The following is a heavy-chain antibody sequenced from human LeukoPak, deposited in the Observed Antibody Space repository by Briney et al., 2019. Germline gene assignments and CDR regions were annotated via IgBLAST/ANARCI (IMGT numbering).Heavy chain of an antibody. CDR2: INPKGGNT. D-gene: IGHD6-13*01. J-gene: IGHJ4*02. CDR3: AREGSRWSSFAY. V-gene: IGHV1-8*02. Sequence: GSVRVSCKASGYTFTSYDINWVRQAPGQGLEWVGWINPKGGNTGYAQKFQGRVTMTRNTSISTAYMELSSLRSEDPAVYNCAREGSRWSSFAYWGQGTLVTVSS. CDR1: GYTFTSYD.